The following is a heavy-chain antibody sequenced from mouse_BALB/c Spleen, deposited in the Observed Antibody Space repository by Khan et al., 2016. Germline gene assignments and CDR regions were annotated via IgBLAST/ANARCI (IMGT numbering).Heavy chain of an antibody. CDR2: INPSTGYT. V-gene: IGHV1-7*01. Sequence: QIQLVQSGAELAKPGASVKMSCKASGYTFTSYWMHWVKQRPGQGLEWIGYINPSTGYTEYNQKFKDKATLTADKSSSTAYMQLSSLTSEDSAVYYCARYYYAMDYWGQGTSVTVSS. CDR3: ARYYYAMDY. CDR1: GYTFTSYW. J-gene: IGHJ4*01.